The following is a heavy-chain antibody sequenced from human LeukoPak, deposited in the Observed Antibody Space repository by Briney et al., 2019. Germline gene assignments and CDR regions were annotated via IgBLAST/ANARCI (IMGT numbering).Heavy chain of an antibody. Sequence: GGSLRLSCAASGFTFSHYGMHWVRQAPGKGLEWVAFTRYDESLKYYAGSVRGRFTISRDNAKSSLYLQMNNLRAEDTAVYYCASEGYCTDTTCYTDHHFDYWGQGTLVTVSS. CDR3: ASEGYCTDTTCYTDHHFDY. D-gene: IGHD2-2*02. CDR2: TRYDESLK. CDR1: GFTFSHYG. V-gene: IGHV3-30*02. J-gene: IGHJ4*02.